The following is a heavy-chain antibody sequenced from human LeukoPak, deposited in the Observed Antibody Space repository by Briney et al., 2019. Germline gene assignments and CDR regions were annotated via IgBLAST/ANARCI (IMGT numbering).Heavy chain of an antibody. CDR3: ARVRSYYGSGSYSPLDFFDF. CDR1: GGSISSYY. V-gene: IGHV4-39*07. CDR2: IYHSGNT. D-gene: IGHD3-10*01. J-gene: IGHJ4*02. Sequence: SETLSLTCTVSGGSISSYYWSWIRQPPGKGLEWIGSIYHSGNTHYNPSLTSRVTISVDTSKNQFSLKLSSVTAADTAVYYCARVRSYYGSGSYSPLDFFDFWGQGTLVTVSS.